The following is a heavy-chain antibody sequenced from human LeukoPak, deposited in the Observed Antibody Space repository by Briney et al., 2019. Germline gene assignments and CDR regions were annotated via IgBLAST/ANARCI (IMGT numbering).Heavy chain of an antibody. CDR1: GFIFKDYV. V-gene: IGHV3-30*04. CDR3: ARDPPSFQY. Sequence: TGGSLRLSCAGSGFIFKDYVIHWARQAPGKGLEWVAVISSDSNTRIYANSVEGRFTISRDNAKNSLYLQMNSLRAEDTAVYYCARDPPSFQYWGQGTLVTVSA. CDR2: ISSDSNTR. J-gene: IGHJ1*01.